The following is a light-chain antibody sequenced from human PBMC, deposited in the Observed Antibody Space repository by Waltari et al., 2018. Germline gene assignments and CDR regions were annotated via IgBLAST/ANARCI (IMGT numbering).Light chain of an antibody. CDR3: QTWDTRTWV. V-gene: IGLV4-69*01. Sequence: QLVLTQSPSASASLGASVRLTCTLTSGDSSYTLAWHQQQPEKRPRYLMKLNSDGSHIKWDGIPDRFSGTCSCAARYLLMSSLQSEDEADYCGQTWDTRTWVFGGGTKLTVL. CDR2: LNSDGSH. J-gene: IGLJ3*02. CDR1: SGDSSYT.